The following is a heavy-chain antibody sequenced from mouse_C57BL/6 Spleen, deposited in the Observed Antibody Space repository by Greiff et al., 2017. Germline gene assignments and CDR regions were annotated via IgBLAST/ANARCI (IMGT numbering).Heavy chain of an antibody. CDR1: GYTFTSYW. J-gene: IGHJ4*01. D-gene: IGHD3-2*02. V-gene: IGHV1-50*01. CDR3: ARGDSAGYVGRAMDE. Sequence: QVQLQQPGAELVKPGASVKLSCKASGYTFTSYWMQWVKQRPGQGLEWIGEIDPSDSDTNYNQKFKGKATLTVDTSSSTAYMQLSSLTSEDSAVLYCARGDSAGYVGRAMDEGSEGPSVTVPS. CDR2: IDPSDSDT.